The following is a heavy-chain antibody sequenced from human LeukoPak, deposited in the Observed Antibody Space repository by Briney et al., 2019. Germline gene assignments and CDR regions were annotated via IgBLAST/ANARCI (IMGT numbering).Heavy chain of an antibody. J-gene: IGHJ4*02. CDR1: GGSISSYY. CDR3: ALFGIIIKTFDY. D-gene: IGHD3-3*01. Sequence: PSETLSLTCSVSGGSISSYYWSWVRQSPGKGLEWVGYIFYSGSPSYNPALKSRATISVDTSKNLLSLKLTSVTPADTAVYFCALFGIIIKTFDYWGPGSLVALSS. V-gene: IGHV4-59*01. CDR2: IFYSGSP.